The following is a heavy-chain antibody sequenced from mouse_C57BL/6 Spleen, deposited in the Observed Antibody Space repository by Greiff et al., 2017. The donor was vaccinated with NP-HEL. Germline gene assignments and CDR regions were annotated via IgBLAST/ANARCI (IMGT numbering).Heavy chain of an antibody. Sequence: EVKLMESGPGLVKPSQSLSLTCSVTGYSITSGYYWNWIRQFPGNKLEWMGYISYDGSNNYNPSLKNRISITRDTSKNQFFLKLNSVTTEDTATYYCARGNYGNYVDFDYWGQGTTLTVSS. V-gene: IGHV3-6*01. J-gene: IGHJ2*01. CDR3: ARGNYGNYVDFDY. CDR2: ISYDGSN. D-gene: IGHD2-1*01. CDR1: GYSITSGYY.